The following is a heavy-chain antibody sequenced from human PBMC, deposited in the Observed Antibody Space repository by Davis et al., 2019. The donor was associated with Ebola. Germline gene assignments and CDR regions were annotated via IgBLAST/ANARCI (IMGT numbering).Heavy chain of an antibody. V-gene: IGHV3-33*01. D-gene: IGHD2-15*01. CDR3: ARVSVVVVAAFDY. CDR1: GFTFSSYG. CDR2: IWYDGSNK. Sequence: PGGSLRLSCAASGFTFSSYGMHWVRQAPGKGLEWVAVIWYDGSNKYYADSVKGRFTISRDNSKNTLYLQMNSLRAEDTAVYYCARVSVVVVAAFDYWGQGTLVTVSS. J-gene: IGHJ4*02.